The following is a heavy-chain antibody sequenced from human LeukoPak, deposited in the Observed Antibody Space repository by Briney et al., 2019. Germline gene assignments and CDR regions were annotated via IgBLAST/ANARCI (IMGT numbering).Heavy chain of an antibody. Sequence: PGGSLRLSCAASGFTFSIYYMQWVRQGPGKELVWLARINPDGSRTSYADSVKGRFTISRDNGKKTLHLQMSSLRAEDTGVYYCASTPRYMDVWGKGTTVTVSS. CDR3: ASTPRYMDV. J-gene: IGHJ6*03. V-gene: IGHV3-74*01. CDR2: INPDGSRT. CDR1: GFTFSIYY.